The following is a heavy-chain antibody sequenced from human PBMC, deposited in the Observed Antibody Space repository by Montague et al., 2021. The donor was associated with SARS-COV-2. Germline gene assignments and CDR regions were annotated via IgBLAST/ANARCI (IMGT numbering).Heavy chain of an antibody. Sequence: SLRLSCAASGFNYNKYAVLWVRQAPGKGLEWVASIRDDGGKTYTADSVRGRFTISRDNFNNMLSLQMDSLRAEDSAVYYCAGVPGTPDTFDYWGQGAQVTVSS. D-gene: IGHD1-26*01. J-gene: IGHJ4*02. CDR3: AGVPGTPDTFDY. CDR2: IRDDGGKT. V-gene: IGHV3-33*01. CDR1: GFNYNKYA.